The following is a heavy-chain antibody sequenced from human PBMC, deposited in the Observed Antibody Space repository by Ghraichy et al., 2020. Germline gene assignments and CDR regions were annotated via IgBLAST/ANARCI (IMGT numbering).Heavy chain of an antibody. V-gene: IGHV3-48*02. CDR2: IRISSSTI. J-gene: IGHJ4*02. D-gene: IGHD2-2*01. Sequence: GGSLRLSCAASGFTFSNYSMNWVRQAPGKGLEWVSYIRISSSTIYYADSVKGRFTISRDTAKNSLYLQMNSLRDEDTAVYYCARDRCSSTSCYVGSADYWGQGTLVTVSS. CDR1: GFTFSNYS. CDR3: ARDRCSSTSCYVGSADY.